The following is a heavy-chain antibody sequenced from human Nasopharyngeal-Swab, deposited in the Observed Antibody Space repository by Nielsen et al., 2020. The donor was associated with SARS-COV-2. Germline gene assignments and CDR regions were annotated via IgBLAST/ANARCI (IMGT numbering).Heavy chain of an antibody. J-gene: IGHJ6*03. D-gene: IGHD5-12*01. CDR2: IYTSGST. CDR3: AKQNSGYDYEDNYYYYYMDV. Sequence: SETLSLTCTVSDGSISSYYWSWIRQPAGKGLEWIGRIYTSGSTNYNPSLKSRVTISVDTSKNQFSLNLNSVTAADTAVYYCAKQNSGYDYEDNYYYYYMDVWGQGTTVTVSS. CDR1: DGSISSYY. V-gene: IGHV4-4*07.